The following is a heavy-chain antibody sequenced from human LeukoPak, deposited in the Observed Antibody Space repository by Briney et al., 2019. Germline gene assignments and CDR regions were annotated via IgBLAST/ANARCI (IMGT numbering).Heavy chain of an antibody. CDR3: ARGMTVAANWFDP. V-gene: IGHV3-7*04. J-gene: IGHJ5*02. Sequence: PGGSLRLSCAASGFTFSSHWMNWVRQAPGKGLEWVANINQDGGVQYYVDSAKGRFTISRDNAENSLYLQMNSLRAEDTAVYYCARGMTVAANWFDPWGQGTLVTVSS. CDR2: INQDGGVQ. D-gene: IGHD6-19*01. CDR1: GFTFSSHW.